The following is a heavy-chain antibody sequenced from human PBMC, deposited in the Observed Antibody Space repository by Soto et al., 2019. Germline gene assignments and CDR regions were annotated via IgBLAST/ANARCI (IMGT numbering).Heavy chain of an antibody. D-gene: IGHD3-3*01. CDR3: ARVGVFRSWSGYPDFDS. CDR2: VTGTGAST. CDR1: GFTFSSYA. Sequence: EVQLLESGGGMVQPGGSLRLSCAASGFTFSSYAMNWVRQPPGKGLEWVSAVTGTGASTYYADSVKGRFTISRDNSKNMLFLQMNSLRAEVTALYYCARVGVFRSWSGYPDFDSWGQGNLVTVSS. J-gene: IGHJ4*02. V-gene: IGHV3-23*01.